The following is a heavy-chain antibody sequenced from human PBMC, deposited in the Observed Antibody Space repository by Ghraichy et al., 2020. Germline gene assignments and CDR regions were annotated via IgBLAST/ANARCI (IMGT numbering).Heavy chain of an antibody. D-gene: IGHD3-22*01. Sequence: SETLSLTCTVSGGSISSGGYYWSWIRQHPGKGLEWIGYIYYSGSTYYNPSLKSRVTISVDTSKNQFSLKLSSVTAADTAVDYCARNFRRYYYDSSGYSNDAFDIWGQGTMVTVSS. CDR3: ARNFRRYYYDSSGYSNDAFDI. V-gene: IGHV4-31*03. J-gene: IGHJ3*02. CDR1: GGSISSGGYY. CDR2: IYYSGST.